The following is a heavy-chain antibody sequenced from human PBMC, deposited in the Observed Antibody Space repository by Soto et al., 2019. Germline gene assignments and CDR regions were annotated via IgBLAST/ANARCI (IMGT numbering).Heavy chain of an antibody. CDR2: ISAYNGNT. CDR3: ARDREVIVVVVASLENWFDP. Sequence: ASVKVSCKASGYTFTTYGISWVRQAPGQGLEWMGWISAYNGNTNYAQKLQGRVTMTTDTSTSTAYMELRSLGSDDTAVYYCARDREVIVVVVASLENWFDPWGQGTLVTVSS. D-gene: IGHD2-15*01. V-gene: IGHV1-18*01. CDR1: GYTFTTYG. J-gene: IGHJ5*02.